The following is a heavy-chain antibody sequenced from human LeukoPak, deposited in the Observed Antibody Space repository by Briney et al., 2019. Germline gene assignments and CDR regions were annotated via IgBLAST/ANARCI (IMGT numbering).Heavy chain of an antibody. D-gene: IGHD6-13*01. V-gene: IGHV3-23*01. CDR2: ISGSGDNT. CDR1: GFTFSSYA. Sequence: PGGSLRLSCAASGFTFSSYAMSWVRQAPGKGLEWVSGISGSGDNTYYADSVKGRFTISRDNSKNTLYVQVNSLGTEDTAAYYCAKRVGFAGHDYWGQGTLVTVSS. J-gene: IGHJ4*02. CDR3: AKRVGFAGHDY.